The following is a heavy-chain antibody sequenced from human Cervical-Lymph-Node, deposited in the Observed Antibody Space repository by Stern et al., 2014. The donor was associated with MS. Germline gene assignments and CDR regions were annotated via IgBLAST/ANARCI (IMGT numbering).Heavy chain of an antibody. J-gene: IGHJ5*02. V-gene: IGHV3-66*01. CDR2: FYSGIST. CDR3: TREMAARRLDP. CDR1: GSPVNSNY. Sequence: EVQLVESGGTLVQPGGSLRLSCAASGSPVNSNYMTWVRQAPGKGLEWVSIFYSGISTYYAESVKGRFSFSIDNSKNTLYLQMNNLRVEDTAMYYCTREMAARRLDPWGQGTLVIVSA. D-gene: IGHD5-24*01.